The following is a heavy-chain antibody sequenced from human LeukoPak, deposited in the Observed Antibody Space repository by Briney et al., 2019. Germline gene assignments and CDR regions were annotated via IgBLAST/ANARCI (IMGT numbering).Heavy chain of an antibody. CDR2: ISGSGGST. V-gene: IGHV3-23*01. J-gene: IGHJ4*02. D-gene: IGHD3-3*01. Sequence: GGSLRLSCAASGFTFSSYAMSWVRQAPGKGLEWVSAISGSGGSTYYADSVKGRFTISRDNSKNTLYLQMNSLRAEDTAVYYCAKEGQYYDFWSGYWGYWGQGTLVTVSS. CDR3: AKEGQYYDFWSGYWGY. CDR1: GFTFSSYA.